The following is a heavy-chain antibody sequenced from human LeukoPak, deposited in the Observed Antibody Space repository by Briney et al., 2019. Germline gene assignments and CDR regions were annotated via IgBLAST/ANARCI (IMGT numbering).Heavy chain of an antibody. CDR3: ARSSRYCSGATCPPNY. J-gene: IGHJ4*02. Sequence: PSETLSLICTVSGGSISSSNFYWGWIRQPPGKGLEWIGNVYYSGSTNYNPSLKSRVTISVDTSKNHFSLNLSSVTAADRAVYYCARSSRYCSGATCPPNYWGQGTLVTVSS. CDR2: VYYSGST. CDR1: GGSISSSNFY. V-gene: IGHV4-39*07. D-gene: IGHD2-15*01.